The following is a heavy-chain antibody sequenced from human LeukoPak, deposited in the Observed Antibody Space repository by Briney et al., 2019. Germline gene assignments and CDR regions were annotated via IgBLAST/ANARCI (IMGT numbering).Heavy chain of an antibody. V-gene: IGHV3-33*06. CDR3: ANEGDSRWGELSP. Sequence: GGSLRLSCAASGFTFSTYAIHWVRQAPGKGLEWVAVIWFDGSEQYYADSVKGRFIISRDNSKSTSNLQLNSLRAEDTAVYYCANEGDSRWGELSPWGQGTLVTVSS. CDR1: GFTFSTYA. J-gene: IGHJ1*01. D-gene: IGHD3-16*02. CDR2: IWFDGSEQ.